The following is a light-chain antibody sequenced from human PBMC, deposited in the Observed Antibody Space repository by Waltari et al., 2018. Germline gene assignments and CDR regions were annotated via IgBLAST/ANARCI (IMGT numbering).Light chain of an antibody. J-gene: IGLJ3*02. CDR3: CSYAGSGSWV. CDR1: HNDVGGYNF. Sequence: QSALTQPAPVPGPPGHPITISCTGPHNDVGGYNFVSWYQHHPGKAPKLMIYEGTKGPSGVSNRFSGFKSGNTASLTISGLQAEDEADYYCCSYAGSGSWVFGGGTKLTVL. CDR2: EGT. V-gene: IGLV2-23*01.